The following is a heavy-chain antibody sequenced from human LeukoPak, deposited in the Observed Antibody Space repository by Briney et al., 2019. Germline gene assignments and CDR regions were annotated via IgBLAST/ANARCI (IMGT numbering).Heavy chain of an antibody. CDR3: ARGRGSYDILTGYYTNFDY. CDR1: GYTFTSYD. V-gene: IGHV1-8*01. CDR2: MNPNSGNT. J-gene: IGHJ4*02. D-gene: IGHD3-9*01. Sequence: ASVMVSCKASGYTFTSYDINWVRQATGQGLEWMGWMNPNSGNTGYAQKFQGRVTMTRNTSISTAYMELSSLRSEDTAVYYCARGRGSYDILTGYYTNFDYWGQGTLVTVSS.